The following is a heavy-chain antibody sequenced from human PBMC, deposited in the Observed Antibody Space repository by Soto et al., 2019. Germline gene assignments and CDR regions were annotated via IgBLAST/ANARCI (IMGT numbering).Heavy chain of an antibody. CDR1: EFSIGTSW. Sequence: EMHLAESGGGLVQPGGSLTLSCVASEFSIGTSWMSWVRQAPGKGLEWVANIKEDGSNKYFLDSVKGRFTISRDNAKNSLYLQMNSLRVEDTAVYYCAREKARYFDSWGQGTLVNVSS. V-gene: IGHV3-7*01. CDR3: AREKARYFDS. CDR2: IKEDGSNK. J-gene: IGHJ4*02.